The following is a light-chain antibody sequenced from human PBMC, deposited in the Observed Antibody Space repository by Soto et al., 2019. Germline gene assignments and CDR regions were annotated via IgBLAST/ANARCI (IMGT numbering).Light chain of an antibody. CDR1: QDIRND. CDR2: AAS. Sequence: IQMIQYPSSLSASVGERVNMSCRASQDIRNDLGWYQQKPGKAPKLLIYAASSLQSGVPSRFSGSGSGTDFTLTISSLQPEDFATYYCLQDYNYPWTFGQGTKVDI. J-gene: IGKJ1*01. CDR3: LQDYNYPWT. V-gene: IGKV1-6*01.